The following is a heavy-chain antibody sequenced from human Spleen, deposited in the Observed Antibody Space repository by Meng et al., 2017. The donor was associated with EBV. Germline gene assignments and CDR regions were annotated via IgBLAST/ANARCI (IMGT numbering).Heavy chain of an antibody. CDR1: GFSLSTNEVG. Sequence: QITLKESGPTLVNPTXPLTLTCPFYGFSLSTNEVGVGWIRQPPGKALEWLALVYWDDDKRYSPSLKSRLTIAKDTSKNQVVLTMTNMHPVDTATYYCAHIRPYYFDYWGLGTLVTVSS. V-gene: IGHV2-5*02. CDR3: AHIRPYYFDY. CDR2: VYWDDDK. J-gene: IGHJ4*02.